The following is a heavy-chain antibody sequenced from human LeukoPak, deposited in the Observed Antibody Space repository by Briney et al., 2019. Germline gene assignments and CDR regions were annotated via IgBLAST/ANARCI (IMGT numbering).Heavy chain of an antibody. D-gene: IGHD1-14*01. CDR1: GFTFDDYG. J-gene: IGHJ5*02. Sequence: PGGSLRLSCAASGFTFDDYGMSWVRHAPGKGLEWVSGINWNGGSTGYADSVKGRFTISRDNAKNSLYLQMNSLRAEDTALYHCAREYNRETYYDLWGQGTLVTVSS. CDR3: AREYNRETYYDL. CDR2: INWNGGST. V-gene: IGHV3-20*01.